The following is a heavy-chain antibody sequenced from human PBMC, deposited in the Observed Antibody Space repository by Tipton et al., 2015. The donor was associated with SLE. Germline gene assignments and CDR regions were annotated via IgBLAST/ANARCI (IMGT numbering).Heavy chain of an antibody. V-gene: IGHV4-39*07. J-gene: IGHJ5*02. CDR2: IYYSGST. D-gene: IGHD1-26*01. CDR1: GGSISSSSYY. CDR3: ALDGWVKTRTGWFDP. Sequence: GLVKPSETLSLTCTVSGGSISSSSYYWGWIRQPPGKGLEWIGSIYYSGSTYYNPSLKSRVTISVDTSKNQFSLKLSSVTAADTAVYYCALDGWVKTRTGWFDPWGQGTLVTVSS.